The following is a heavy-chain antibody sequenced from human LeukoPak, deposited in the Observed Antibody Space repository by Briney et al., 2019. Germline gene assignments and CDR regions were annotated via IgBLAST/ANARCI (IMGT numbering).Heavy chain of an antibody. CDR3: ARDDYDSSGYYYVDYFDY. D-gene: IGHD3-22*01. V-gene: IGHV3-48*02. CDR1: GFTFSSYS. Sequence: GGSLRRSCAASGFTFSSYSMNWVRQAPGKGLEWVSYISSSSSTIYYADSVKGRFTISRDNAKNSLYLQMNSLRDEDTAVYYCARDDYDSSGYYYVDYFDYWGQGTLVTVSS. J-gene: IGHJ4*02. CDR2: ISSSSSTI.